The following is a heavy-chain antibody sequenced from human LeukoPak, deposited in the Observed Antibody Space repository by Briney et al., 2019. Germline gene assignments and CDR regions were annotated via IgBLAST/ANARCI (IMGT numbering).Heavy chain of an antibody. D-gene: IGHD4-23*01. J-gene: IGHJ4*02. V-gene: IGHV4-30-4*01. CDR1: GGSISSGDYY. CDR2: IYYSGST. Sequence: NPSQTLSLTCTVSGGSISSGDYYWRWIRQPPGKGLEWIGYIYYSGSTYYNPSLKSRVAISVDTSKNQFSLKLSSVTAADTAVYYCARDLLNEGNHLDYWGQGTLVTVSS. CDR3: ARDLLNEGNHLDY.